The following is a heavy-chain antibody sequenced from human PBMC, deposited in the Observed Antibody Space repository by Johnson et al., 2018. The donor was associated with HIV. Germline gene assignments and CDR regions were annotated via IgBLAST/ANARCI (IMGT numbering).Heavy chain of an antibody. V-gene: IGHV3-20*04. CDR2: INWNGGST. J-gene: IGHJ3*02. D-gene: IGHD3-10*01. CDR1: GFTFSSYA. CDR3: ARGRGGASRDAFDI. Sequence: VQLVESGGGLVQPGGSLRLSCAASGFTFSSYAMSWVRQAPGKGLEWGAGINWNGGSTGYADSVKGRFTMSRDTAKNSLYQQMPHLRAEGTALYYCARGRGGASRDAFDIWGQGTMVTVSS.